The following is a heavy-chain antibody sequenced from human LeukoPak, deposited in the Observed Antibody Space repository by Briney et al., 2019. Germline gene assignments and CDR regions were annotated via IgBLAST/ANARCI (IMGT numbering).Heavy chain of an antibody. CDR1: GGTFSSYA. CDR2: IIPIFGTA. CDR3: AKVSGALRFLEWSYNWFDP. V-gene: IGHV1-69*05. D-gene: IGHD3-3*01. J-gene: IGHJ5*02. Sequence: SVKVSCKASGGTFSSYAISWVRQAPGQGLEWMGGIIPIFGTANYAQKFQGRVTITTDESTSTAYMKLSSLRSEDTAVYYCAKVSGALRFLEWSYNWFDPWGQGTLVTVSS.